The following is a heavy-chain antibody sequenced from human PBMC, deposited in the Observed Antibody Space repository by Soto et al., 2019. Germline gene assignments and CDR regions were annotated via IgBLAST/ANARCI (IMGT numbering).Heavy chain of an antibody. CDR2: IKQDGSVR. J-gene: IGHJ6*03. CDR1: GFIFSNYW. D-gene: IGHD2-8*01. Sequence: GGSLRLSCAASGFIFSNYWMCWVRQAPGKGLEWVANIKQDGSVRYYVDSMKGRFTISRDNAKSSLYLQMNSLRVDDTAVYYCARVGVTEASQTYYYYMDVWGKGTTVTVSS. CDR3: ARVGVTEASQTYYYYMDV. V-gene: IGHV3-7*01.